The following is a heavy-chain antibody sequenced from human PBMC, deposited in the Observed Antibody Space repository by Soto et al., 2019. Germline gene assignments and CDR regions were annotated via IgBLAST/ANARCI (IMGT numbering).Heavy chain of an antibody. CDR2: IYYSGST. D-gene: IGHD3-22*01. CDR3: ARFFSIVYYDRSRWYDT. CDR1: GGSISSYY. Sequence: PSETLSLTCTVSGGSISSYYWSWIRQPPGKGLEWIGYIYYSGSTNYNPSLKSRVTISVDTSKNQFSLKLSSVTAADTAVYYCARFFSIVYYDRSRWYDTCAQGTLVTVSS. J-gene: IGHJ5*01. V-gene: IGHV4-59*01.